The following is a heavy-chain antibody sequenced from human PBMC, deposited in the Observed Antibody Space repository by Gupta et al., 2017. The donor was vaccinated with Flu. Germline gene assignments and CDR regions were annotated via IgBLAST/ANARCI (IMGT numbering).Heavy chain of an antibody. CDR1: GLTFGNFD. V-gene: IGHV3-21*01. J-gene: IGHJ6*02. D-gene: IGHD1-26*01. Sequence: EVQLEESGGGLVRPGGSLRLSCAASGLTFGNFDVNWVRQAPGQGLELVSYISRTGSHTYYAASVRGRFTISRDNAQNSLFLQMNYLRAEDTAVYYCARDEGATARQSGMDVWGQGTAVAGS. CDR3: ARDEGATARQSGMDV. CDR2: ISRTGSHT.